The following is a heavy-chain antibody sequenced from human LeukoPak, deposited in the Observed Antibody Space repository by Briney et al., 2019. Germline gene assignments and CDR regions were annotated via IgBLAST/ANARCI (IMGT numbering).Heavy chain of an antibody. V-gene: IGHV3-48*03. J-gene: IGHJ3*02. D-gene: IGHD1-14*01. CDR3: ARDASGPGDKIDI. CDR1: GFTLRNYE. Sequence: GGSLRLSCAASGFTLRNYERRWVRQAPGKGREGVSHMSTDANTVRLADSVEGRFTVSRDNAENSLFLQMNSLRAEDSAVYFCARDASGPGDKIDIWGQGTTVTVSS. CDR2: MSTDANTV.